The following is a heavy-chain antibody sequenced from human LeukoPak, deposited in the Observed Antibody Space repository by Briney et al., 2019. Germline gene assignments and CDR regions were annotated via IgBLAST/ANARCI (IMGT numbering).Heavy chain of an antibody. CDR2: IKQDGSEK. J-gene: IGHJ4*02. CDR1: GFTLRSCL. D-gene: IGHD6-13*01. Sequence: GGSLRLSCLACGFTLRSCLMTWVRQAPGKGLEWVANIKQDGSEKYYVDSVKGRFTISRHNAKNSLYLQVNSQTAEDAGIFYCARAHSSHWDHHYDYWGQGTLVTVSS. CDR3: ARAHSSHWDHHYDY. V-gene: IGHV3-7*05.